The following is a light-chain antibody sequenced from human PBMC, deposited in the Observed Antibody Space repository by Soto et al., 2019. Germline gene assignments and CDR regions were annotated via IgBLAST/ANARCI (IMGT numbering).Light chain of an antibody. CDR2: KAS. Sequence: DIQMTRSPSSLSSSVGYRVTITFRASQTISSWLAWYQQKPGKAPKLLIYKASTLKSGVPSRFSGSGSGTEFTLTISSLQPDDFAPYYCQHYNSYSEAFGQGTKVDIK. CDR3: QHYNSYSEA. J-gene: IGKJ1*01. CDR1: QTISSW. V-gene: IGKV1-5*03.